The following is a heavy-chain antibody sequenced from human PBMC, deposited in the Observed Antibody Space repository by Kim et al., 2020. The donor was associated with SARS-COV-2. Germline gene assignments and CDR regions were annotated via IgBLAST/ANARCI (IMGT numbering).Heavy chain of an antibody. Sequence: DTVKGRITKSRDNSKNTLNLQMNSLRAEDTAVYYCAREEGNQYYYYGMDVWGQGTTVTVSS. V-gene: IGHV3-30*07. D-gene: IGHD6-13*01. J-gene: IGHJ6*02. CDR3: AREEGNQYYYYGMDV.